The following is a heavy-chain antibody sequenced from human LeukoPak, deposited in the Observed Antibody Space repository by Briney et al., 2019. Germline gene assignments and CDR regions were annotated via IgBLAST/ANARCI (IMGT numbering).Heavy chain of an antibody. V-gene: IGHV3-30*04. CDR3: ARGYSYGPYDAFDI. CDR1: GFTFSSYA. Sequence: GGSLRLSCAASGFTFSSYAMHWVRQAPGKGLEWVAVISYDGSNKYYADSVKGRFTISRDNSKNTLYLQMNSLRAEDTAVYYCARGYSYGPYDAFDIWGQGTMVTVSS. D-gene: IGHD5-18*01. J-gene: IGHJ3*02. CDR2: ISYDGSNK.